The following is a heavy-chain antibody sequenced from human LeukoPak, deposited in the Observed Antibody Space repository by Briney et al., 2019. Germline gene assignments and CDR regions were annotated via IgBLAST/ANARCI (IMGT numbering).Heavy chain of an antibody. CDR2: IGGSGAIT. CDR1: GFNFSSYA. V-gene: IGHV3-23*01. D-gene: IGHD1-14*01. CDR3: ATRNYFDY. J-gene: IGHJ4*02. Sequence: GGSLRLSCAASGFNFSSYAMSWVRQAPGKGLEWVSVIGGSGAITYYADSVKGRFTISRDNSKNTLYLRMNSLRAEDTAVYYCATRNYFDYWGQGTLATVSS.